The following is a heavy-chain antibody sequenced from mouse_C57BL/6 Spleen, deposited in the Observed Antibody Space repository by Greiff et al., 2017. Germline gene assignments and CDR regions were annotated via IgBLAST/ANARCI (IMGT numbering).Heavy chain of an antibody. V-gene: IGHV5-4*03. CDR2: ISDGGSYT. Sequence: EVMLVESGGGLVKPGGSLKLSCAASGFTFSSYAMSWVRQTPEKRLEWVATISDGGSYTYYPDNVKGRFTISRDNAKNNLYLQMSHLKSEDTAMYYCARGGGHFDYWGQGTTLTVSS. J-gene: IGHJ2*01. CDR1: GFTFSSYA. CDR3: ARGGGHFDY.